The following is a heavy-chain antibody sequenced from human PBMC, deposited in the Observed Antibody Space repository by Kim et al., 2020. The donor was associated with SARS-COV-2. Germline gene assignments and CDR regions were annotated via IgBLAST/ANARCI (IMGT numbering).Heavy chain of an antibody. V-gene: IGHV4-39*07. J-gene: IGHJ6*02. Sequence: SETLSLTCTVSGGSISSSSYYWGWIRQPPGKGLEWIGSIYYSGSTYYNPSLKSRVTISVDTSKNQFSLKLSSVTAADTAVYYCARSVSDFLYYYYYGMDVWGQGTTVTVSS. CDR1: GGSISSSSYY. CDR2: IYYSGST. CDR3: ARSVSDFLYYYYYGMDV. D-gene: IGHD2-21*02.